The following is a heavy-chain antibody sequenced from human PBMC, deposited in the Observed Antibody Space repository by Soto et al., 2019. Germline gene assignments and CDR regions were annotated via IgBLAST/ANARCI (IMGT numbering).Heavy chain of an antibody. V-gene: IGHV3-7*05. CDR3: AALPLGSWFDF. D-gene: IGHD6-13*01. CDR1: GFSFSTYN. J-gene: IGHJ4*02. CDR2: INQDGSDK. Sequence: EVQLVESGGGLVQPGGALRLSCAGSGFSFSTYNMSWVRRAPGKGLGWLANINQDGSDKYNVHSVKGRFTISSYNAKNLLYLQMNNLAAEDTAVYYCAALPLGSWFDFWGQGTLVTVSS.